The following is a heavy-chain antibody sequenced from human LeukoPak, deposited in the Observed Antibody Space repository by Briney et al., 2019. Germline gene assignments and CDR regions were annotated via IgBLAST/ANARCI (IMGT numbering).Heavy chain of an antibody. CDR3: AWGGYSYGFDY. CDR2: IQQDGSEK. J-gene: IGHJ4*02. CDR1: GDYW. Sequence: GGSLRLSCVASGDYWMSWVRQAPGKGLEWVANIQQDGSEKYYVDSVKGRFTISRDNGKNSLYLQMNSLRAEDTAVYYCAWGGYSYGFDYWGQGTLVTVSS. D-gene: IGHD5-18*01. V-gene: IGHV3-7*04.